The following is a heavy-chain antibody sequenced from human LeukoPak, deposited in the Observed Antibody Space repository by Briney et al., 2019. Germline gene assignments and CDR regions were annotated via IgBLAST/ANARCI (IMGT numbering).Heavy chain of an antibody. Sequence: SETLSLTCTVSGGSISSYYWSWIRLPPGKGLEWIGFLDYSGSPNYNPSFKSRLTVSVDTSKNQFSLKLTSVTAADTAVYYCAREGIVGATPSIDYWGQGTLLTVSS. CDR1: GGSISSYY. D-gene: IGHD1-26*01. CDR3: AREGIVGATPSIDY. J-gene: IGHJ4*02. CDR2: LDYSGSP. V-gene: IGHV4-59*12.